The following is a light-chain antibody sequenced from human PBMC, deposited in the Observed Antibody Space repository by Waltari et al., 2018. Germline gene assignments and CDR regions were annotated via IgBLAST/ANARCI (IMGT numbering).Light chain of an antibody. CDR2: DTS. Sequence: DVQMTQSPSSLSVSVGDRVTITCQASQDITNYLNWYQQKPGKAPKLLIYDTSNLETGVPSRFSGTGSGTHFTFIISGLQSEDVATYYCQQYDKPPIAFGQGTPLDIK. CDR3: QQYDKPPIA. V-gene: IGKV1-33*01. J-gene: IGKJ5*01. CDR1: QDITNY.